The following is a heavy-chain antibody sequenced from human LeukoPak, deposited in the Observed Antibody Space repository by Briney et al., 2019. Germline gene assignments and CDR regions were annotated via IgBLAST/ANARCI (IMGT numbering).Heavy chain of an antibody. J-gene: IGHJ5*02. CDR2: IYYSGST. Sequence: PSETLSLTCTVSGGSISSSSYYWDWIRQPPGKGLEWIGSIYYSGSTYYNPSLKSRVTISVDTSKNQFSLKLSSVTAADTAVYYCGPLVPLGWFDPWGQGTLVTVSS. V-gene: IGHV4-39*01. CDR1: GGSISSSSYY. CDR3: GPLVPLGWFDP. D-gene: IGHD2-2*01.